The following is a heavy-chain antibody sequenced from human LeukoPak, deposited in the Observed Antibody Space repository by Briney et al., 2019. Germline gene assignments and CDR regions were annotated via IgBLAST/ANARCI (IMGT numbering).Heavy chain of an antibody. Sequence: SETLSLTCTVSGGSISSYYWTWIRQPPGKGLEWIGYIYGTVKTDYNPSLRSRVTISLDMSKDQFSLTLKSVTAADTAVYFCARGRVSSSTWYSTYYYYFYMDVWGKGTTVTVSS. J-gene: IGHJ6*03. CDR3: ARGRVSSSTWYSTYYYYFYMDV. CDR1: GGSISSYY. V-gene: IGHV4-59*01. CDR2: IYGTVKT. D-gene: IGHD1-1*01.